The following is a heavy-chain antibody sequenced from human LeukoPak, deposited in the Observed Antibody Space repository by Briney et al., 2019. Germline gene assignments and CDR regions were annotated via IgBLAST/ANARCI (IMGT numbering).Heavy chain of an antibody. J-gene: IGHJ3*02. V-gene: IGHV1-46*01. CDR2: INPSGGST. CDR1: GYTFTSYY. CDR3: ASPGYCSSTSCYGGAFDI. D-gene: IGHD2-2*01. Sequence: ASVKVSCKASGYTFTSYYMHWVRQAPGQGLEWMGIINPSGGSTSYAQKFQGRVTMTRYTSTSTVYMELSSLRSEDTAVYYCASPGYCSSTSCYGGAFDIWGKGKMVSVSS.